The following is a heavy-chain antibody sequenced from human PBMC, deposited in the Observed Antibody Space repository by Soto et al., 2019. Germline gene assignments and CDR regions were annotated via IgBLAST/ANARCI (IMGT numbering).Heavy chain of an antibody. CDR1: GFSFSNYN. CDR2: ITDSSDTV. D-gene: IGHD3-3*01. Sequence: GGSLRLSCVASGFSFSNYNMNWVRQAPGKGLEWVSYITDSSDTVHYADSVRGRFTISRDNAESSLYLQMNSLRDEDTAVYFCARDFGHGYYLDYWGRGTLVTVS. V-gene: IGHV3-48*02. J-gene: IGHJ4*02. CDR3: ARDFGHGYYLDY.